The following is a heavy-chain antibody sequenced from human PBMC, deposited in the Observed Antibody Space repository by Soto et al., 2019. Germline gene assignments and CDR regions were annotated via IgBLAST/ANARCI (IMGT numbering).Heavy chain of an antibody. CDR2: IWYDGSNK. J-gene: IGHJ3*01. D-gene: IGHD3-3*01. Sequence: GGSLRLSCAASGFTFSSYGMHWVRQAPGKGLEWVAVIWYDGSNKYYADSVKGRFTISRDNSKNTLYLQMNSLRAEDTAVYYCARGFRGSIFGGRLDAFDLWGQGTMVTVSS. V-gene: IGHV3-33*01. CDR3: ARGFRGSIFGGRLDAFDL. CDR1: GFTFSSYG.